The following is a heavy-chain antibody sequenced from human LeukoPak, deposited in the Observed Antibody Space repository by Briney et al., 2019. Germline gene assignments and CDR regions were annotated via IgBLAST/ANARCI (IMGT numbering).Heavy chain of an antibody. V-gene: IGHV1-46*01. CDR1: GYTFTGYY. Sequence: GASVKVSCKASGYTFTGYYIHWVRQAPGQGLEWMGIINPSGGSPTYAEKFQGRVTMTRDTSTSTVYMGLSSLRSEDTAVYYCAREPGSSFDYWGQGTLVTVSS. CDR3: AREPGSSFDY. CDR2: INPSGGSP. D-gene: IGHD6-13*01. J-gene: IGHJ4*02.